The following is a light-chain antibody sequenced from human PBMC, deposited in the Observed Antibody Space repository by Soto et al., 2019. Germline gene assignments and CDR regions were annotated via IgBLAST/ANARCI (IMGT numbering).Light chain of an antibody. CDR2: AAS. V-gene: IGKV1-39*01. J-gene: IGKJ4*01. CDR3: QQSYSTPLT. Sequence: DIQMTQSPSSLSASVGDRVTITCRASQSTSSYLNWYQQKPGKAPKLLIYAASSLQSGVPSRLSGSGSGTDFTLTISSLQPEDFATYYCQQSYSTPLTFGGGTKVDIK. CDR1: QSTSSY.